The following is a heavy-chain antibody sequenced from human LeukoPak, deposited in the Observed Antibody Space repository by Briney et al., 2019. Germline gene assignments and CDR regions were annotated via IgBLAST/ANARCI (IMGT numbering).Heavy chain of an antibody. J-gene: IGHJ4*02. CDR2: ISAYNGNT. CDR3: ARDQGGAVAGTLDY. V-gene: IGHV1-18*01. D-gene: IGHD6-19*01. CDR1: GYTFTSYG. Sequence: GASVKVSCKASGYTFTSYGISWVRQAPGQGLEWMGWISAYNGNTNYAQKLQGRVTMTTDTSTSTAYMELRSLRSDDTAVYYCARDQGGAVAGTLDYWGQGTLVTVSS.